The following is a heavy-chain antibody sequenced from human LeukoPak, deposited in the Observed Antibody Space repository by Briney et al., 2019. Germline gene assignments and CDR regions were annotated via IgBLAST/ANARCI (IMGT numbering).Heavy chain of an antibody. CDR2: IYKSGTT. CDR1: GVYNRNSY. J-gene: IGHJ4*02. CDR3: ALGAGWWAL. Sequence: SETLSLTCAVSGVYNRNSYWRWLRQPPRKERDGVGYIYKSGTTNYNPSLRRRFTLSLHTPNNQSSLPLTSVSAARTAGSYFALGAGWWALWGQGALVTVS. V-gene: IGHV4-59*03. D-gene: IGHD2-15*01.